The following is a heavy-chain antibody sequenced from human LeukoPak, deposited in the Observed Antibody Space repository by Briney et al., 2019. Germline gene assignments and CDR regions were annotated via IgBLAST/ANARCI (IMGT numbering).Heavy chain of an antibody. CDR3: AKAGNYDFWSGSSDYFDY. V-gene: IGHV3-30*04. J-gene: IGHJ4*02. CDR2: TSNDGSNK. D-gene: IGHD3-3*01. Sequence: GGSLRLSCAASGFTFSSYAMHWVRQAPGKGLEWVAVTSNDGSNKYYADSVKGRFTISRDNSKNTLYLQMNSLRAEDTAVYYCAKAGNYDFWSGSSDYFDYWGQGTLVTVSS. CDR1: GFTFSSYA.